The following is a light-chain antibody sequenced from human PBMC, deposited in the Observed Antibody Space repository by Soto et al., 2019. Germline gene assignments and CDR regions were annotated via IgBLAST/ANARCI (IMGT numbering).Light chain of an antibody. CDR2: GAS. V-gene: IGKV3-20*01. CDR1: QSVSSK. J-gene: IGKJ1*01. CDR3: QQYGSSPRT. Sequence: EIVMTQSPATLSVSAGEEATLSCRASQSVSSKLAWYQQKPGQAPRLLIYGASSRATGIPDRFSGSGSGTDFTLTISRLEPEDFAVYYCQQYGSSPRTFGQGTKVDIK.